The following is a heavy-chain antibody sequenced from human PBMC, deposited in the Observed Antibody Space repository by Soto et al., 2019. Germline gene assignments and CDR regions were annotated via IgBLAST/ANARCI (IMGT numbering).Heavy chain of an antibody. CDR1: GFTFSNAW. Sequence: GGSLRLSCAASGFTFSNAWMNWVRQAPGKGLEWVGRIKSKTDGGTTDYAAPVKGRFTISRDDSKKTLYLQMNSLKTEDTAVYYCTTTTRTYYYDSSGYYHFDYWGQGTLVTVSS. D-gene: IGHD3-22*01. CDR2: IKSKTDGGTT. J-gene: IGHJ4*02. CDR3: TTTTRTYYYDSSGYYHFDY. V-gene: IGHV3-15*07.